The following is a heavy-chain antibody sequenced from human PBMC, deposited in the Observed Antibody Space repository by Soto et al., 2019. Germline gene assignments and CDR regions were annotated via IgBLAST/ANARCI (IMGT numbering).Heavy chain of an antibody. Sequence: QLQLQESGSGLVKPSQTLSLTCAVSGGSISSGGYSWSWIRQPPGKGLEWIGYIYHSGSTYYNPSLRSRVTISVDRSKNQFSLKLSSVTAADTAVYYCASTQYCGNSSGAFDIWGQGTMVTVSS. CDR2: IYHSGST. D-gene: IGHD2-21*01. CDR3: ASTQYCGNSSGAFDI. J-gene: IGHJ3*02. V-gene: IGHV4-30-2*01. CDR1: GGSISSGGYS.